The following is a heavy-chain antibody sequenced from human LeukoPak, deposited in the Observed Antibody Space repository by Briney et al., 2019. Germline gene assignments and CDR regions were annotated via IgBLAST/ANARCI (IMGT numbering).Heavy chain of an antibody. CDR2: IRSKAYGGTT. D-gene: IGHD6-19*01. J-gene: IGHJ4*02. CDR1: GFTFGDYA. Sequence: GGSLRLSCTASGFTFGDYAMSWFRQAPGKGLEWVGFIRSKAYGGTTEYAASMKGRFTISRDDSKSIAYLQMNSLKTEDTAVYYCTSPIAVAGTSGYYFDYWGQGTLVTVSS. V-gene: IGHV3-49*03. CDR3: TSPIAVAGTSGYYFDY.